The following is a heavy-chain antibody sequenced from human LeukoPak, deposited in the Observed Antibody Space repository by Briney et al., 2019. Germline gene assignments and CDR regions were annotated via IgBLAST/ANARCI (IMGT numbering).Heavy chain of an antibody. J-gene: IGHJ5*02. CDR1: GGSISSYY. V-gene: IGHV4-34*01. CDR2: INHSGST. D-gene: IGHD5-18*01. CDR3: ARGRYRFDP. Sequence: SETLSLTCTVSGGSISSYYWSWIRQPPGKGLEWIGQINHSGSTNYNPSLKSRVTISVDTSKNQFSLKLSSVTAADTAVYYCARGRYRFDPWGQGTLVTVSS.